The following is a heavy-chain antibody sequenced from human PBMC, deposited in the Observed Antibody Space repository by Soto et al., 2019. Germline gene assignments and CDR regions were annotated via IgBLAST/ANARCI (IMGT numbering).Heavy chain of an antibody. J-gene: IGHJ4*02. CDR1: GYTLTELS. CDR3: ATDYGDSNFDY. Sequence: ASVKVSCKVSGYTLTELSMHWVRQAPGKGLEWIGGFDPEDGETIYAQKFQGRVTMTEDTSTDTSYMELSCLRSEDTAVYYCATDYGDSNFDYWGQGTLVTVSS. V-gene: IGHV1-24*01. CDR2: FDPEDGET. D-gene: IGHD4-17*01.